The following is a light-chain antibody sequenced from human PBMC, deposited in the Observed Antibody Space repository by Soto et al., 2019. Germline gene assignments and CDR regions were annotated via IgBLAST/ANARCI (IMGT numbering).Light chain of an antibody. CDR3: QHYNNWPPWT. CDR2: GAS. CDR1: QSVSFN. V-gene: IGKV3-15*01. J-gene: IGKJ1*01. Sequence: EIVMTQSPATLSVSPGERATLSCRASQSVSFNLAWYQQKPGQAPRLLIYGASTRATGIPARFSGSGSGTEFTLTINSLQSEDFAVYYCQHYNNWPPWTFGQGTKVEIK.